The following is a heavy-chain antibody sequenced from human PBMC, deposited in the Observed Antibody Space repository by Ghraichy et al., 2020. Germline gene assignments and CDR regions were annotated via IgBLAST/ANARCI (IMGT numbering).Heavy chain of an antibody. D-gene: IGHD3-10*01. Sequence: GGSLRLSCAASGFSFSSYSINWVRQAPGKGLEWVASISSGSGHIDYAESVKGRFVISRDNAKNSLFLQMRSLRVEDTAVYYCARDYNEFGETWGYYGMDVLGQGTAVIVS. CDR3: ARDYNEFGETWGYYGMDV. CDR1: GFSFSSYS. CDR2: ISSGSGHI. V-gene: IGHV3-21*06. J-gene: IGHJ6*02.